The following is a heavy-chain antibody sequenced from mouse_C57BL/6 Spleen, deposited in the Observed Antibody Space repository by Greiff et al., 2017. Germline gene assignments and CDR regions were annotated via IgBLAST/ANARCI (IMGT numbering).Heavy chain of an antibody. CDR1: GYTFTRYW. CDR2: INPSNGGT. J-gene: IGHJ1*03. D-gene: IGHD2-4*01. Sequence: QVQLQQPGTELVKPGASVKLSCKASGYTFTRYWMTWVQQRPGQGLAWIGNINPSNGGTNYNEKFKSKATLTVDKSSSTAYLQLISLTSEDSSVYYCARGYDYDWYFDVWGTGTTVTFAS. V-gene: IGHV1-53*01. CDR3: ARGYDYDWYFDV.